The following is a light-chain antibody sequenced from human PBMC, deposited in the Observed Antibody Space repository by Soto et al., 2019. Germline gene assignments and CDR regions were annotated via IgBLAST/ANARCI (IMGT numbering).Light chain of an antibody. CDR3: QQSYSTPRT. Sequence: DIQMTQSPSSLSASVGDRVTITCRPSQTISIYLNWYQQKPGRAPKLLIYAASSLQSGVPSRFSGSGSGTVFSLTISSLQPEDFATYYCQQSYSTPRTFGQGTKVDIK. CDR2: AAS. CDR1: QTISIY. V-gene: IGKV1-39*01. J-gene: IGKJ1*01.